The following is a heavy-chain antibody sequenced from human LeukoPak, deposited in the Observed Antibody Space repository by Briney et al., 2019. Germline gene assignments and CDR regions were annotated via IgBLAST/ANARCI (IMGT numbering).Heavy chain of an antibody. V-gene: IGHV4-39*01. D-gene: IGHD6-19*01. Sequence: PSETLSLTCTVSGGSISSSSYYWGWIRQPPGKGLGWIGSIYYSGSTYYNPSLKSRVTISVDTSKNQFSLKLSSVTAADTAVYYCARQVIAVAYAFDYWGQGTLVTVSS. J-gene: IGHJ4*02. CDR2: IYYSGST. CDR3: ARQVIAVAYAFDY. CDR1: GGSISSSSYY.